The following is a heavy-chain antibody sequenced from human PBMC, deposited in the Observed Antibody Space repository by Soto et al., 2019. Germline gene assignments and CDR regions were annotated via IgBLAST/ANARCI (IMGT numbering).Heavy chain of an antibody. V-gene: IGHV1-18*01. D-gene: IGHD4-17*01. CDR3: VYDYGDSLGY. Sequence: ASLKFSYQSSGYAYTGCGISWLRQAPGQGLEWMGWISAYNGNTNYAQKLQGRVTMTTDTSTSTAYMELRSLRSDDTAVYYCVYDYGDSLGYWGQGTLVTVSS. CDR1: GYAYTGCG. J-gene: IGHJ4*02. CDR2: ISAYNGNT.